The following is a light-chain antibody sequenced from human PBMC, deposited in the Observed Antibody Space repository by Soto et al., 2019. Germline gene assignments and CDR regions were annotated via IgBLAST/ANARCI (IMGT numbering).Light chain of an antibody. J-gene: IGKJ5*01. CDR2: WAS. V-gene: IGKV4-1*01. Sequence: DIVMTQSPDSLAVSLGERATINCKSSQSVLYSSNNKNYLAWYQQKPGQPPKLLIYWASTRESGVPDRFSGSGSGTDFTLTISSLQAEDVAVYYCQQYYRIQITFGQGTRLEIK. CDR1: QSVLYSSNNKNY. CDR3: QQYYRIQIT.